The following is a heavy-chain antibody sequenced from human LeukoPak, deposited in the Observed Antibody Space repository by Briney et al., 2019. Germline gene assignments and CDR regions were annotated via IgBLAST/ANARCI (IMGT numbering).Heavy chain of an antibody. CDR2: IYYSGST. Sequence: SETLSLTCTVSGVSISGYYWTWIRQPPGKGLEWIGYIYYSGSTNYNPSLKSRVTISVNTSKNQFSLKLSSVTAADTAVYYCARDSGYYYGHDYWGQGTLVTVSS. V-gene: IGHV4-59*01. CDR1: GVSISGYY. CDR3: ARDSGYYYGHDY. D-gene: IGHD3-22*01. J-gene: IGHJ4*02.